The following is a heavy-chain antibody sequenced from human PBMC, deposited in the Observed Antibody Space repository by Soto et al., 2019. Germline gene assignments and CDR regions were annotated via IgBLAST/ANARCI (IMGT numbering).Heavy chain of an antibody. Sequence: QVQLQQSGPRLVKPSETLSLTCTVSSGPDRSHNWGWIRQPPGRGLEWIGYVYYTGDTAHNPSLRARVTISASTSTNDIPLTLNSLTAADTAVYYCVRQGLDYLHGLVAVWGQGTTVSVSS. D-gene: IGHD4-17*01. CDR1: SGPDRSHN. V-gene: IGHV4-59*08. CDR3: VRQGLDYLHGLVAV. J-gene: IGHJ6*02. CDR2: VYYTGDT.